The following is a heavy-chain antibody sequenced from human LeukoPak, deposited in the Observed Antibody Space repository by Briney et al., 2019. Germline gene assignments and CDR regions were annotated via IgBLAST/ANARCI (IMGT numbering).Heavy chain of an antibody. J-gene: IGHJ4*02. Sequence: GASVKVSCKASGYTFTSYYMHWVRQAPGQGLERMGIINPSGGSTSYAQKFQGRVTMTRDTSTSTVYMELSSLRSEDTAVYYCARDRQQLGTGLLFWGQGTLVTVSS. CDR3: ARDRQQLGTGLLF. V-gene: IGHV1-46*01. D-gene: IGHD6-13*01. CDR1: GYTFTSYY. CDR2: INPSGGST.